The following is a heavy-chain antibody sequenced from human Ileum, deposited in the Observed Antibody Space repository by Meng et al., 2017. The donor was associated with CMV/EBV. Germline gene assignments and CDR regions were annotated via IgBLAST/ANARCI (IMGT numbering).Heavy chain of an antibody. V-gene: IGHV1-69*04. Sequence: SVKVSCKASGGTFSWYPINWVRQAPGQGLEWMGRIIPILDLANYAQKFQGRVTITADKSTSTAYMELSSLRSEDTAVYYCARGEYYYDSSGSSDIYYYYVMDVWGQGTTVTVSS. J-gene: IGHJ6*02. CDR1: GGTFSWYP. CDR2: IIPILDLA. CDR3: ARGEYYYDSSGSSDIYYYYVMDV. D-gene: IGHD3-22*01.